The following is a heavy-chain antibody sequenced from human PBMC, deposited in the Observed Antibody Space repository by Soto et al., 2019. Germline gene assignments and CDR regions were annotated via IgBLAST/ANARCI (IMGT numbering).Heavy chain of an antibody. CDR3: AHIVVAGLGYYFDY. CDR2: IYWDDDK. V-gene: IGHV2-5*02. D-gene: IGHD6-19*01. CDR1: GFSLSSTRMA. J-gene: IGHJ4*02. Sequence: QITLKESGPTLVKPTQTLTLTCTFSGFSLSSTRMAVGWIRQPPGKALEWLALIYWDDDKRYSPFLKSRLTITKDTSKNQVVLTTSNLDPVHTARYYCAHIVVAGLGYYFDYWGQGTLVTVSS.